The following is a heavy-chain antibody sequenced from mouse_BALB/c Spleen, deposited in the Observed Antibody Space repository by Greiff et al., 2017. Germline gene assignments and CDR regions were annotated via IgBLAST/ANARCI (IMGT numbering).Heavy chain of an antibody. V-gene: IGHV8-12*01. CDR1: GFSLSTSGMG. Sequence: QVTLKVSGPGILQPSQTLSLTCSFSGFSLSTSGMGVSWIRQPSGKGLEWLAHIYWDDDKRYNPSLKSRLTISKDTSRNQVFLKITSVDTADTATYYCARSRENYFDYWGQGTTLTVSS. CDR3: ARSRENYFDY. CDR2: IYWDDDK. J-gene: IGHJ2*01.